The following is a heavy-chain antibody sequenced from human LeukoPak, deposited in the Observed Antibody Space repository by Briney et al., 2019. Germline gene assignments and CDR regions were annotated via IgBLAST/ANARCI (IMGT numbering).Heavy chain of an antibody. D-gene: IGHD6-13*01. Sequence: SETLSLTGTVSGGSISSGGYYWNWIRQHPGKGLEWIGYIYYSGSTYYNPSLKSRVTISVDTSKNQFSLKLSSVTAADTAVYYCARDQKQQLVIDYWGQGTLVTVSS. CDR3: ARDQKQQLVIDY. J-gene: IGHJ4*02. CDR2: IYYSGST. V-gene: IGHV4-31*03. CDR1: GGSISSGGYY.